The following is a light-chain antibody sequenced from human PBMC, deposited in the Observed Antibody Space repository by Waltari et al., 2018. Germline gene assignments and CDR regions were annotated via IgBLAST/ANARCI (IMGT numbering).Light chain of an antibody. V-gene: IGKV4-1*01. CDR1: QSVLSSSNNKNY. J-gene: IGKJ2*01. CDR2: WAS. Sequence: DIVMTQSPDSLAVSLGERATINCKSSQSVLSSSNNKNYLGWYQQKPGQHPKLLISWASTRESGVPDRFSGSGSGTDFTLTISSLQTEDVAVYYCQQCYTYPYTFGQGTNLEIK. CDR3: QQCYTYPYT.